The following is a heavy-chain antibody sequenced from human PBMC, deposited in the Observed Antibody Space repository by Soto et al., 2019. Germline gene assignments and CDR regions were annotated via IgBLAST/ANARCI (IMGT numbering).Heavy chain of an antibody. CDR3: AHLVPGPLSFAY. V-gene: IGHV2-5*02. CDR2: TYWDDDR. J-gene: IGHJ1*01. Sequence: QISLKESGPTLVKPTQTLALNCTFSGFSFNTRGVCVAWIRQPPGKPLEWLAVTYWDDDRRYRPSLTDRLTITKDISTNQVVLTMTNMDPEDTGTYYCAHLVPGPLSFAYWGQGALVTVSS. CDR1: GFSFNTRGVC. D-gene: IGHD6-19*01.